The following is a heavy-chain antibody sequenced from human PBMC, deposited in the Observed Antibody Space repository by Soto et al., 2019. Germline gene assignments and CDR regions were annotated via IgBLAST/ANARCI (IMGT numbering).Heavy chain of an antibody. Sequence: SETLSLTCAVFGGSFSGYYWSWIRQPPGKGLEWIGEINHSGSTNYNPSLKSRVTISVDTSKNQFSLKLSSVTAADTAVYYCARGRSSSGRYFDWLLPFDYWGQGTLVTVSS. J-gene: IGHJ4*02. CDR2: INHSGST. CDR3: ARGRSSSGRYFDWLLPFDY. V-gene: IGHV4-34*01. D-gene: IGHD3-9*01. CDR1: GGSFSGYY.